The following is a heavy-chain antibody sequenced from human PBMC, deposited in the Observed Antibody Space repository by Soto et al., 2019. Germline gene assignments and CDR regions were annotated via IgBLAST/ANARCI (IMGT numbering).Heavy chain of an antibody. J-gene: IGHJ5*02. Sequence: ASVKVSCKASGYTFTSYGISWVRQAPGQGLEWMGWISAYNGNTNYAQKLQGRVTMTTDTSTSTAYMELRSLRSDDTAVYYCARDKGYSSSSGRFDPWGRGTLVTVSS. D-gene: IGHD6-6*01. CDR2: ISAYNGNT. CDR3: ARDKGYSSSSGRFDP. V-gene: IGHV1-18*01. CDR1: GYTFTSYG.